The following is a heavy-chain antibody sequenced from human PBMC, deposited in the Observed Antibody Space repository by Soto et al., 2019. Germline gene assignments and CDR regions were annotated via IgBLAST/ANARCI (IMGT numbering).Heavy chain of an antibody. J-gene: IGHJ4*02. CDR2: ISRSNSNI. CDR1: GFTFSSFS. V-gene: IGHV3-48*01. CDR3: AIYSTVELPFY. Sequence: EVQLVESGGGLVQPGGSLRLSCAASGFTFSSFSMNWVRQTPGKGLAWVSYISRSNSNIYYADSVQGRFTIPRDNAKSSLYLQLNSLRAEDTAVYEVAIYSTVELPFYLGQGCLVAVSS. D-gene: IGHD1-26*01.